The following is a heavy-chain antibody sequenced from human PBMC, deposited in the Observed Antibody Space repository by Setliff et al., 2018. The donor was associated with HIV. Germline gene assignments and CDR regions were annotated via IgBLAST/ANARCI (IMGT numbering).Heavy chain of an antibody. V-gene: IGHV1-2*02. D-gene: IGHD3-22*01. CDR2: INPNSGGT. Sequence: ASVKVSCKSSGYTFTGSFMHWVRQAPGQGLEWMGWINPNSGGTNYEQKFQGRVTMTRDTSISTAYMELSSLRSEDTAVYYCARCYYDSSGPTDAFDIWGQGTVVTVSS. CDR3: ARCYYDSSGPTDAFDI. CDR1: GYTFTGSF. J-gene: IGHJ3*02.